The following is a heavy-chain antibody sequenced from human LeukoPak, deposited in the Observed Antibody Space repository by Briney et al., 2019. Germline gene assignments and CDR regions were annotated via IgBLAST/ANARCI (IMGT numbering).Heavy chain of an antibody. CDR1: GFTFSTYA. CDR2: ISSDGGKT. D-gene: IGHD3-10*01. CDR3: ARAEGSGSSFDY. Sequence: GGSLRLSCSVSGFTFSTYAMRWVRQAPGKGLEYVSSISSDGGKTYYADSVKGRFTISRDNAKNSLYLQMNSLRVEDTAVYYCARAEGSGSSFDYWCQGTLVTVSS. J-gene: IGHJ4*02. V-gene: IGHV3-64*04.